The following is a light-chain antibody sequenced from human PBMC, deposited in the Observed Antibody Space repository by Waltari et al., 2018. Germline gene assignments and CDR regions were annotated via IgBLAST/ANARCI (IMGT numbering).Light chain of an antibody. CDR3: QHYDSYSAT. Sequence: DIQMTQSPSTLSASVGDRVTITCRASQSIPRWLAWYQQKPGTAPKRLIYKASILESGVPSRFSGGGSGTEFTLTISSLQPDDFSTYYCQHYDSYSATFGRGTKIEIK. V-gene: IGKV1-5*03. J-gene: IGKJ3*01. CDR2: KAS. CDR1: QSIPRW.